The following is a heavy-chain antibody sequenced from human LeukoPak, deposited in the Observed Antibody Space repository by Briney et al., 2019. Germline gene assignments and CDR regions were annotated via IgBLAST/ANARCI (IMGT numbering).Heavy chain of an antibody. CDR1: GGTFSSYA. V-gene: IGHV1-69*05. CDR3: AREWVLLWSAYYYYYMDV. J-gene: IGHJ6*03. Sequence: SVKVSCKASGGTFSSYAISWVRQAPGQGLEWMGGIIPIFGTANYAQKFQGRVTITTDESTSTAYMELSSLRSEDTAVYYCAREWVLLWSAYYYYYMDVWGTGTTVTVSS. CDR2: IIPIFGTA. D-gene: IGHD3-10*01.